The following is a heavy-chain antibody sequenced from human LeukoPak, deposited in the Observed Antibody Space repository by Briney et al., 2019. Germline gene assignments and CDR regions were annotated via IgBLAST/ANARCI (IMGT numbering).Heavy chain of an antibody. J-gene: IGHJ6*03. V-gene: IGHV1-8*02. CDR2: MNPNSGNT. D-gene: IGHD6-13*01. CDR3: ARVIAAADMDV. Sequence: ASVKVSCKASGGTFSSYAINWVRQATGQGLEWMGWMNPNSGNTGYAQKFQGRVTMTRNTSISTAYMELSSLRSEDTAVYYCARVIAAADMDVWGKGTTVTISS. CDR1: GGTFSSYA.